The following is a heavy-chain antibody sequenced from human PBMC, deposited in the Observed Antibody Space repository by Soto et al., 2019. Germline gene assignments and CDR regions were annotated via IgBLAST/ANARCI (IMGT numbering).Heavy chain of an antibody. Sequence: QVQLVHSGTEVKKPGASVKVSCKASGYTFTSHTIHWMRQAPGQSLEWMAWINVNNDNTKYSHKFQGRVSLTMDTSASTVYMELSSLRSEDTAVYYCARSSFTAVDYWGQGTLVSVSS. CDR3: ARSSFTAVDY. V-gene: IGHV1-3*01. J-gene: IGHJ4*02. CDR1: GYTFTSHT. CDR2: INVNNDNT. D-gene: IGHD5-18*01.